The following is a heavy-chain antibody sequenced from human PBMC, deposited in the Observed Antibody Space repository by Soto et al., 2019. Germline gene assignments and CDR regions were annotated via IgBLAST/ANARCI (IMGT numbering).Heavy chain of an antibody. D-gene: IGHD6-19*01. CDR1: GGSMSDNW. CDR3: ARQVAVARTTGLDY. CDR2: VYHSGTT. J-gene: IGHJ4*02. Sequence: QVQLQESGPGLVKPSGTLSLTCAVSGGSMSDNWWRWVRQPPGKGLEWIGEVYHSGTTYYNPYLKSRVTISLDKSASQISLTLNSVTAADTAVYSCARQVAVARTTGLDYWGQGTLVTVSS. V-gene: IGHV4-4*02.